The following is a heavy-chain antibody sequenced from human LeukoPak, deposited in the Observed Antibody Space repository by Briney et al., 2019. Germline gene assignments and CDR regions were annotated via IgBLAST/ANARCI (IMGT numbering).Heavy chain of an antibody. V-gene: IGHV1-18*04. Sequence: GASVKVSCKASGYTFTGYYMHWVRQAPGQGLEWMGWLNPYNGDTNFAQNLQGRVTMTRDKSTNTAYMELRSLRSDDTAVYYCARPTETTAGYYFDYWGQGTLVTVSS. CDR2: LNPYNGDT. CDR1: GYTFTGYY. D-gene: IGHD1/OR15-1a*01. CDR3: ARPTETTAGYYFDY. J-gene: IGHJ4*02.